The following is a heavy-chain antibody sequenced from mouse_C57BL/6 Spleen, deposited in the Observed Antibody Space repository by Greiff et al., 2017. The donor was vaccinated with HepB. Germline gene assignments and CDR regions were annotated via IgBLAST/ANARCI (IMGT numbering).Heavy chain of an antibody. CDR2: IDPSDSYT. Sequence: VQLQQSGAELVRPGTSVKLSCKASGYTFTSYWMHWVKQRPGQGLEWIGVIDPSDSYTNYNQKFKGKATLTVDTSSSTAYMQLSSLTSEDSAVYYCARGGSTVVERENYVDYWGQGTTLTVSS. D-gene: IGHD1-1*01. CDR1: GYTFTSYW. V-gene: IGHV1-59*01. CDR3: ARGGSTVVERENYVDY. J-gene: IGHJ2*01.